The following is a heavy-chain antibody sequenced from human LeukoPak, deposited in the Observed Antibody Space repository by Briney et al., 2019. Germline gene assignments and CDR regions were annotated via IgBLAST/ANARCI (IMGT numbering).Heavy chain of an antibody. CDR2: IYYSGST. CDR3: ARDWARGIVGPTTSHLDY. D-gene: IGHD1-26*01. J-gene: IGHJ4*02. Sequence: SETLSLTCTVSGGSLSSYYWSWIRQPPGKGLEWIGYIYYSGSTNYNPSLKSRVTIPVDTSKNQFSLKLSSVTAADTAVYYCARDWARGIVGPTTSHLDYWGQGTLVTVSS. V-gene: IGHV4-59*01. CDR1: GGSLSSYY.